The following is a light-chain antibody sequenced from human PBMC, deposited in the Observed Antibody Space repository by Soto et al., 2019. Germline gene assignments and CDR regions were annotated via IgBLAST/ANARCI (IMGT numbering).Light chain of an antibody. V-gene: IGKV1-5*03. CDR1: QSISSW. J-gene: IGKJ4*01. CDR2: KAS. CDR3: QQYNSYPS. Sequence: EIQMTQSPSTLSASVGDRVTITCRASQSISSWLAWYQQKPGKAPKLLIYKASSLESGVPSRYSGSGSGTEFTLTISSLQPDAFATYYCQQYNSYPSFGGGTKVEIK.